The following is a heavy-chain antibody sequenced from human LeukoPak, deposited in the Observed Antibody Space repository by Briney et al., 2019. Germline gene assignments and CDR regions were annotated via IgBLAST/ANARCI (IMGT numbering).Heavy chain of an antibody. V-gene: IGHV3-30-3*01. CDR3: AREGIAAVCFDY. J-gene: IGHJ4*02. CDR2: ISYDGSNK. D-gene: IGHD6-13*01. Sequence: GRSLRLSCAASGFTFSAYAMHWVRQAPGKGLEWVAVISYDGSNKYYADSVKGRFTISRDNSKNTLYLQMNSLRAEDTAVYYCAREGIAAVCFDYWGQGTLVTVSS. CDR1: GFTFSAYA.